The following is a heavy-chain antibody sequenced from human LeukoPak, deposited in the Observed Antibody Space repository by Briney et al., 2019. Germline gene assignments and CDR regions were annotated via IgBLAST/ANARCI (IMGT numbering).Heavy chain of an antibody. CDR2: IKQDGSEK. Sequence: GGSLRLSCAASGFTFSNYWMSCVRQDPGKWLEWVANIKQDGSEKHYVDSVKGRFTISRDNAKDSLYLQMNSLRAEDTAVYYCAREWRGSCYFRGQGTLVTVSS. J-gene: IGHJ4*02. V-gene: IGHV3-7*01. D-gene: IGHD2-15*01. CDR1: GFTFSNYW. CDR3: AREWRGSCYF.